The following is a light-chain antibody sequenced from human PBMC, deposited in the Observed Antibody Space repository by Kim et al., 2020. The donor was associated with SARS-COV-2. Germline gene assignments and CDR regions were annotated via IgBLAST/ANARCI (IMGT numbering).Light chain of an antibody. J-gene: IGLJ2*01. CDR2: YDS. Sequence: SYELTQPPSVSVAPGKTARITCGGNNIGSKSVHWYQQKPGQAPVLVIYYDSDRPSGIPERFSGSNSGNTATLTISRVEAGEEADYYCQVWDSSSDHVVFGGRTQLTL. CDR3: QVWDSSSDHVV. V-gene: IGLV3-21*04. CDR1: NIGSKS.